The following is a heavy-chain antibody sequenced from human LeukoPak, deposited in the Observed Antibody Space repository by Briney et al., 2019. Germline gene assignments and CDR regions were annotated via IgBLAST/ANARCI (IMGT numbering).Heavy chain of an antibody. CDR3: AREGSDWNYYYYMDV. J-gene: IGHJ6*03. Sequence: SETLSLTCTVSGGSISSGSYYWSWIRQPAGRGLEWIGRIYTSGSTNYNPSLKSRVTISVDTSKNQFSPKLSSVTAADTAVYYCAREGSDWNYYYYMDVWGKGTTVTISS. V-gene: IGHV4-61*02. CDR2: IYTSGST. D-gene: IGHD6-19*01. CDR1: GGSISSGSYY.